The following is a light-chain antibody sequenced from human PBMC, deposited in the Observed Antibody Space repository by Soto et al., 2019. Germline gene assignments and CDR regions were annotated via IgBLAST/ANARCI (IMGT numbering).Light chain of an antibody. CDR1: QSVSSSY. V-gene: IGKV3-20*01. CDR2: GAS. Sequence: EIVLTQSPGTLSLSPGERATLSCRASQSVSSSYLAWYQQKPGQAPRLLIYGASSRATGIPDRFSGSGSGTDFTLTISRLEPEDFAVYYCQLPLTFGQGTKVDIK. J-gene: IGKJ1*01. CDR3: QLPLT.